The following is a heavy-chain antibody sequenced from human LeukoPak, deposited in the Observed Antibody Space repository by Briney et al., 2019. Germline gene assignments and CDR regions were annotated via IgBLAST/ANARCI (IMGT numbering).Heavy chain of an antibody. CDR2: ITGSGSGI. D-gene: IGHD4-17*01. CDR1: GFTFSSYW. V-gene: IGHV3-48*01. CDR3: ARDKDYGFTY. Sequence: GGSLRLSCAASGFTFSSYWMSWVRQAPGKGPEWIPWITGSGSGIIYADSVKGRFTISRDNAKNSLFLQMNSLRVEDTAVYYCARDKDYGFTYWGQGTLVTVSS. J-gene: IGHJ4*02.